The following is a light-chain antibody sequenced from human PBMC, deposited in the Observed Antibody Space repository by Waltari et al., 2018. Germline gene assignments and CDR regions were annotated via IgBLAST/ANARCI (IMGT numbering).Light chain of an antibody. CDR2: EVN. Sequence: QSALTQPASVSGSPGQSITISCTGTSHDVGNYNLVPWYQQYPGKVPQLIIYEVNKRPSGVSHRFSGSKSRNTASLTISGLQAEDEADYYCFSYTGDTTLYVFGTGTKVTVL. CDR1: SHDVGNYNL. V-gene: IGLV2-23*02. CDR3: FSYTGDTTLYV. J-gene: IGLJ1*01.